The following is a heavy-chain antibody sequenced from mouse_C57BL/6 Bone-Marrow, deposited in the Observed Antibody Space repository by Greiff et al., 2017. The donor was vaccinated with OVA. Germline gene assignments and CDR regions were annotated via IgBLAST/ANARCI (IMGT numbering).Heavy chain of an antibody. J-gene: IGHJ2*01. V-gene: IGHV5-4*01. CDR2: ISDGGSYT. CDR1: GFTFSSYA. CDR3: ARDPLYYGSREYYFDY. Sequence: EVQRVESGGGLVKPGGSLKLSCAASGFTFSSYAMSWVRQTPEKRLEWVATISDGGSYTYYPDNVKGRFTISRDNAKNNLYLQMSHLKSEDTAMYYCARDPLYYGSREYYFDYWGQGTTLTVSS. D-gene: IGHD1-1*01.